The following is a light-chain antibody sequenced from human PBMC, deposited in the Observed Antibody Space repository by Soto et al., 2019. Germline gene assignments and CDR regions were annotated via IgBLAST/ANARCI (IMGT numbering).Light chain of an antibody. CDR3: SSYTSSSTLYV. V-gene: IGLV2-14*01. CDR2: DVS. J-gene: IGLJ1*01. Sequence: QSVLTQPASVSGSPGQSITISCTGTSSDVGGYSYVSWYQQHPGKAPKLMIYDVSNRPSGVSNRFSGSKSGNTASLTISGLQAEDEADYYCSSYTSSSTLYVFGTGTKLTVL. CDR1: SSDVGGYSY.